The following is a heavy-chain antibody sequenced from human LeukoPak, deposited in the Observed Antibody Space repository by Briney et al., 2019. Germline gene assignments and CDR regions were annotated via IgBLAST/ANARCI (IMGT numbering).Heavy chain of an antibody. CDR2: ISSSSSST. V-gene: IGHV3-48*01. CDR3: ARDDVGYFDY. CDR1: GFTFSSYS. Sequence: GGSLRLSCAASGFTFSSYSMNWVRQAPGKGLEWVSYISSSSSSTHYADSVKGRFTISRDHAKNSLYLQMNSLRAEDTAVYYCARDDVGYFDYWGQGTLVTVSS. J-gene: IGHJ4*02. D-gene: IGHD1-26*01.